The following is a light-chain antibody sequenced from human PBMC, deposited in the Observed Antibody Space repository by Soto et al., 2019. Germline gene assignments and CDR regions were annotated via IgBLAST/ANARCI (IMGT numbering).Light chain of an antibody. J-gene: IGKJ1*01. Sequence: EIVLTQSPGTLSLSPVERSTISCRASQSVSNYLGWYQQKPGQAPRLLIYGASTRATGIPDRFSGSGSETDFTLTISRLEPEDFAVYYCQQYGSSPLTFGQGNKVDIK. CDR1: QSVSNY. CDR2: GAS. CDR3: QQYGSSPLT. V-gene: IGKV3-20*01.